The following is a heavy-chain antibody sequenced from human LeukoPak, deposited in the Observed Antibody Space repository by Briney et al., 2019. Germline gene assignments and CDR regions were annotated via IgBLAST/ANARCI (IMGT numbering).Heavy chain of an antibody. Sequence: GGSLRLSCAASGFTFSDYYMSWIRQAPGKGLEWVSYISSSSGTIYYADSVKGRFTISRDNAKNSLYLQMNSPRAEDTSVYYCAGLYCSSTSCNGDFDYWGQGTPVTVSS. CDR2: ISSSSGTI. D-gene: IGHD2-2*01. CDR1: GFTFSDYY. CDR3: AGLYCSSTSCNGDFDY. J-gene: IGHJ4*02. V-gene: IGHV3-11*04.